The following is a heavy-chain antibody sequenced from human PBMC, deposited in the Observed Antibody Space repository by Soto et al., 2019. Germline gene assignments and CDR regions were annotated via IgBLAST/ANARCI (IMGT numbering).Heavy chain of an antibody. CDR3: ARGTGYCSSTSCRPGDNWFDP. CDR1: GFTFSSYS. J-gene: IGHJ5*02. V-gene: IGHV3-21*01. CDR2: ISSSSSYI. D-gene: IGHD2-2*01. Sequence: EVQLVESGGGLVKPGGSLRLSCAASGFTFSSYSMNWVRQAPGKGLEWVSSISSSSSYIYYADSVKGRFTTSRDNAKNSLYLQMNSLRAEDTAVYYCARGTGYCSSTSCRPGDNWFDPWGQGTLVTVSS.